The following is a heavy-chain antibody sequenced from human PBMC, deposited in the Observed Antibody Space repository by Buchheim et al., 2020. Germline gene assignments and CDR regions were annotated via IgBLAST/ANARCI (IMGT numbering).Heavy chain of an antibody. Sequence: EVQLVESGGALVQPGGSLRLSCTASRFTFSTYWMTWVRQPPGKGLEWVANTKQDGSEKHYVDSVKGRFTISRDNAKNSLYLQMNSLRAEDTALYYCARVKLLWFGDKSMSFESWGQGTL. CDR1: RFTFSTYW. V-gene: IGHV3-7*01. CDR2: TKQDGSEK. J-gene: IGHJ4*02. D-gene: IGHD3-10*01. CDR3: ARVKLLWFGDKSMSFES.